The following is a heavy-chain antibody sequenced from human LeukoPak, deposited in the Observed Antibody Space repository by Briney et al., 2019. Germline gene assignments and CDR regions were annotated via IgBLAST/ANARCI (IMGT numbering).Heavy chain of an antibody. Sequence: GESLKISCKGSGYSFTSYWIGWVRQMPGKGLEWMGIIYPGDSDTRYSPSFQGQVTISADKSISTAYLQWSSLKASDTAMYYCARLYFGVVVPAAHFDYWGQGTLVTVSS. J-gene: IGHJ4*02. V-gene: IGHV5-51*01. CDR2: IYPGDSDT. CDR3: ARLYFGVVVPAAHFDY. CDR1: GYSFTSYW. D-gene: IGHD2-2*01.